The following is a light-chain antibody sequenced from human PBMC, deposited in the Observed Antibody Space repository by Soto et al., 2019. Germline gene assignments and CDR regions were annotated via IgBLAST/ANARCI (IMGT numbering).Light chain of an antibody. CDR2: LNRDGSH. V-gene: IGLV4-69*01. CDR3: QTWGTGIVI. Sequence: QSVLTQSPSASASLGASVKLTCNLSSGHSNYAIAWHQQQPEKGPRYLMKLNRDGSHSKGDGIPNRFSGSSSGAERYLTISSLQSEDEADYYCQTWGTGIVIFGGGTKLTVL. CDR1: SGHSNYA. J-gene: IGLJ2*01.